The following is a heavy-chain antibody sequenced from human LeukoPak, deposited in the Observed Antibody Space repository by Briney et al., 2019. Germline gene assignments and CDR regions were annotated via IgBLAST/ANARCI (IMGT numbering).Heavy chain of an antibody. CDR1: GFTFSDYA. J-gene: IGHJ4*02. Sequence: GGSLKLSCAAPGFTFSDYAVSWVRQAPGKGLEWVSAISGSGGRTYYADSQKGRFTISRDNLKNTVYLQMDNLRADDTAVYYCAKEVLDGLGTYWTVNYFDYWGQGTLVTVPS. CDR3: AKEVLDGLGTYWTVNYFDY. V-gene: IGHV3-23*01. CDR2: ISGSGGRT. D-gene: IGHD3-16*01.